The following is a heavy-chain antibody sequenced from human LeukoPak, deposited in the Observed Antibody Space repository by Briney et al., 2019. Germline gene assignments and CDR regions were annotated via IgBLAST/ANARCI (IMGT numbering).Heavy chain of an antibody. D-gene: IGHD3-10*01. CDR2: IYYSGST. CDR1: GGSFSSYY. Sequence: SETLSLTCTVSGGSFSSYYRSWIRQPPGKGLAWIGYIYYSGSTNYNPSLKSRVTISVDTSKNQFSLKLSSVTAADTAVYYCARVRWFGELPNWFDPWGQGTLVTVSS. CDR3: ARVRWFGELPNWFDP. J-gene: IGHJ5*02. V-gene: IGHV4-59*01.